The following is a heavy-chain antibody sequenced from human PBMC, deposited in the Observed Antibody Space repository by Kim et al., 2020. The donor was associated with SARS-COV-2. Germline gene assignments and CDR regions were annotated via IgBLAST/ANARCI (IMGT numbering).Heavy chain of an antibody. CDR1: GFTFSTYS. J-gene: IGHJ4*02. Sequence: GGSLRLSCAASGFTFSTYSMNWVRQAPGKGLEWVSSISSTSIYKHYKDSVEGRFTISRDNAKNSLSLQMNSLRAEDTAVYYCARATVGANIFDCWGQGTLVTVSS. D-gene: IGHD1-26*01. V-gene: IGHV3-21*01. CDR3: ARATVGANIFDC. CDR2: ISSTSIYK.